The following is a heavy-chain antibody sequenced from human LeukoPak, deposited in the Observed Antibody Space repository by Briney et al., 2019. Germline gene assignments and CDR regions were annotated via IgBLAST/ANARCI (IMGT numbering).Heavy chain of an antibody. V-gene: IGHV1-69*05. CDR3: ARSHYDILAGYSPHDYYYYYMDV. Sequence: ASVKLSCTASGATFTTYAISWVRQAPGQGLEWMGGIIPIFGTVKYEQKFQGRVTITTDASTSTDSLDLSSLRSEDPAVYYCARSHYDILAGYSPHDYYYYYMDVWGKGTTVSVSS. J-gene: IGHJ6*03. CDR1: GATFTTYA. D-gene: IGHD3-9*01. CDR2: IIPIFGTV.